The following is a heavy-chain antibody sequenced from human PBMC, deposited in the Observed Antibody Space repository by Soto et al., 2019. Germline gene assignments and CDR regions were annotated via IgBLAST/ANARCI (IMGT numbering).Heavy chain of an antibody. D-gene: IGHD2-15*01. CDR2: IKRNVDGGTI. V-gene: IGHV3-15*07. CDR3: TRGGPLGNYFDY. Sequence: EVQLVASGGGLVMPGGSLRLSCAASGFTFDNAWMNWVRQAPGKGLEWVGRIKRNVDGGTIDYAESVKGRFSIPRDDSKNTLYLQMNSLKTEDTAVYYCTRGGPLGNYFDYWGQGTLVAVSS. J-gene: IGHJ4*02. CDR1: GFTFDNAW.